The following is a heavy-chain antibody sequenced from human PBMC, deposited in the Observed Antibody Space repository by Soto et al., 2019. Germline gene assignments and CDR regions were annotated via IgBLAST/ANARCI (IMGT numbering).Heavy chain of an antibody. CDR1: GSSLINYD. CDR2: MSYDGIRQ. D-gene: IGHD6-6*01. CDR3: AKGAWYGSSSSSDS. J-gene: IGHJ4*02. Sequence: QVQLVESGGGVVQPGRSLRLSCAASGSSLINYDMHWVRQAPGKGLEWVAGMSYDGIRQFYADSVRGRFSVSRDISKSALYLQMSSLRIEDTAIYYCAKGAWYGSSSSSDSWGQGTHVTVSS. V-gene: IGHV3-30*18.